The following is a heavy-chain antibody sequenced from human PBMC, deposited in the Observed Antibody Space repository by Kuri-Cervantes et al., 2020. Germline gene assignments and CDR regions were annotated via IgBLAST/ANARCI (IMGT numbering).Heavy chain of an antibody. CDR1: GFTFSSYA. CDR2: ISSSGGST. V-gene: IGHV3-23*01. J-gene: IGHJ3*02. Sequence: LSLTCAASGFTFSSYAMSWVRQAPGEGLEWVSAISSSGGSTYYADSVKGRFTISRDNSKNTLYLQMNSLRAEDTAVYYCARVLRSIDAFDIWGQGTMVTVSS. CDR3: ARVLRSIDAFDI. D-gene: IGHD5/OR15-5a*01.